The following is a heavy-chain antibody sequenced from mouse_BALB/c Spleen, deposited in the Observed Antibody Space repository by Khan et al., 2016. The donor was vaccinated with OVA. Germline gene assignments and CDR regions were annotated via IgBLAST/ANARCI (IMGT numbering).Heavy chain of an antibody. J-gene: IGHJ4*01. Sequence: VQLQESGPGLVAPSQSLSITCTVSGFSLSRYNIHWVRQPPGKGLEWLGMIWGGGGTDYNSTLKSRLNIGKDNSKSQVLLQMNSLQTDDTAIYYCARAYYRYDGYYAMDYWGQGTSVTVSS. CDR2: IWGGGGT. CDR1: GFSLSRYN. D-gene: IGHD2-14*01. CDR3: ARAYYRYDGYYAMDY. V-gene: IGHV2-6-4*01.